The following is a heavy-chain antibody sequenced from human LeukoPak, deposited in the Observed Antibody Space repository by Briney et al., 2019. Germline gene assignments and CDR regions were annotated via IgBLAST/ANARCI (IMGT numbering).Heavy chain of an antibody. CDR2: ISTYSGST. CDR1: GYTFTNYD. V-gene: IGHV1-18*01. CDR3: ARGAAAGTEVDY. J-gene: IGHJ4*02. Sequence: ASVKVSCKASGYTFTNYDFSWVRQAPGQGLEWMGWISTYSGSTNYAQKLQGRVTMTTDTSTSTAYMELRSLRSDDTAVYYCARGAAAGTEVDYWGQGTLVTVSS. D-gene: IGHD6-13*01.